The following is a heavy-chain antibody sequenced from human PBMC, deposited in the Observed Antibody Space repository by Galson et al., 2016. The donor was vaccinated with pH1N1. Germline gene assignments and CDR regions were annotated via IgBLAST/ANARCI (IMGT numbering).Heavy chain of an antibody. V-gene: IGHV3-9*01. CDR1: GFTFGHYG. CDR2: INWNSKTR. Sequence: SLRLSCAAAGFTFGHYGMHWVRQVPGKGLEWVSGINWNSKTRAYGDPVRGRFTISRDNAKNSLYLQMNSLRPEDTALYYCVTDSGDGDRNLVPHDAFDVRGQGTMVTVSS. D-gene: IGHD4-17*01. J-gene: IGHJ3*01. CDR3: VTDSGDGDRNLVPHDAFDV.